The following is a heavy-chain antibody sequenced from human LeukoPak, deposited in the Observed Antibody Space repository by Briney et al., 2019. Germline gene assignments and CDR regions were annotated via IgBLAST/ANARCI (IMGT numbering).Heavy chain of an antibody. CDR2: IYYSGST. CDR3: ARGIVGATTPYY. CDR1: GGSISSSSYY. V-gene: IGHV4-39*07. D-gene: IGHD1-26*01. Sequence: SETLSLTCTVSGGSISSSSYYWGWIRQPPGKGLEWIGSIYYSGSTYYNPSLKSRVTISVDTSKNQFSLKLSSVTAADTAVYYCARGIVGATTPYYWGQGTLVTVSS. J-gene: IGHJ4*02.